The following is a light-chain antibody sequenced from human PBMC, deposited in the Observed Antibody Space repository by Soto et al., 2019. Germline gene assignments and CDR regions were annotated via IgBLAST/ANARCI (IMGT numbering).Light chain of an antibody. J-gene: IGLJ2*01. Sequence: SYELTQPPSVSVAPGQKARITCGGTNIGRKSVHWYQQKPGQAPVVVVYDDRDRPSGIPERFSGSNSGNTAALTISRVEAGDEADYYCQLCDSNSEHVVFGGVTKLTVL. CDR2: DDR. CDR1: NIGRKS. V-gene: IGLV3-21*02. CDR3: QLCDSNSEHVV.